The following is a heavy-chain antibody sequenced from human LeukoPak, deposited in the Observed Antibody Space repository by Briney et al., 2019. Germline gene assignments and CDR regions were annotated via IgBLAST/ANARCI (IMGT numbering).Heavy chain of an antibody. Sequence: ASVKVSCKASGYTFTSYGISWVRQAPGQGLEWMGWISAYNGNTNYAQKLQGRVTMTTDTSTSTAYVELRSLRSDDTAVYYCARDRRLYSSGWYGYWGQGTLVTVSS. V-gene: IGHV1-18*01. J-gene: IGHJ4*02. CDR1: GYTFTSYG. D-gene: IGHD6-19*01. CDR2: ISAYNGNT. CDR3: ARDRRLYSSGWYGY.